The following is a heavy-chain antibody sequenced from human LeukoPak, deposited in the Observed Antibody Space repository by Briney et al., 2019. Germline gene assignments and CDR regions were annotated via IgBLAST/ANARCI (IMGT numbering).Heavy chain of an antibody. D-gene: IGHD3-9*01. CDR1: GFTFSSYA. J-gene: IGHJ3*02. Sequence: GGSLRLSCAASGFTFSSYAMHWVRQAPGKGLEWVAVISYDGSNKYYADSVKGRFTISRDNSKNTLYLQMNSLRAEDTAVYYWARELYYDNGGGAFDIWGQGTMVTVSS. V-gene: IGHV3-30-3*01. CDR3: ARELYYDNGGGAFDI. CDR2: ISYDGSNK.